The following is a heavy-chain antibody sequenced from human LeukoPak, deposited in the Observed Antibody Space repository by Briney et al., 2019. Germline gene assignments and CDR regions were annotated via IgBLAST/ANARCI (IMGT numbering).Heavy chain of an antibody. CDR1: GFTVSGSY. J-gene: IGHJ4*02. Sequence: GGSLRLSCAASGFTVSGSYMYRVRQAPGKGLEWVSFFYRGDSTYYAESVRGRFTISRDNSKNTLYLLMNSLIPEDTAVYYCAREVVSSPSYFDSWGQGTLVTVSS. V-gene: IGHV3-53*01. D-gene: IGHD2-15*01. CDR2: FYRGDST. CDR3: AREVVSSPSYFDS.